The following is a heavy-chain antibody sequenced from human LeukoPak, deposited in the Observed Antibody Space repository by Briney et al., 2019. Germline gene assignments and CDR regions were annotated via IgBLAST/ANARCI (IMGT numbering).Heavy chain of an antibody. J-gene: IGHJ4*02. CDR1: GFTFSSYA. CDR2: ISVSGSST. D-gene: IGHD2-21*02. V-gene: IGHV3-23*01. Sequence: TGGSLRLSCAASGFTFSSYAMSWVRQAPGKGLEWVSAISVSGSSTYYADSVKGRFTISRDNSKNTLYLQMNSLRAEDTAVYYCVRDVWGDRDGFFEYWGQGTLVTVSS. CDR3: VRDVWGDRDGFFEY.